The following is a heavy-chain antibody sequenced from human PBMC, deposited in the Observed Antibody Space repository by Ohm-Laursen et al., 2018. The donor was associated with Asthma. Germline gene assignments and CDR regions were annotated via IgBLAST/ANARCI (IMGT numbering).Heavy chain of an antibody. CDR1: GFSFGTFA. Sequence: SLRLSCAASGFSFGTFAMSWVRQPPGKGLEFVSDISGNGGVITNADSVKGRFTISRDNSKNTVYLQMNSLRAEDTAVYFCAKEVNSAGYFDYWGQGTLVTVSS. V-gene: IGHV3-23*01. CDR2: ISGNGGVI. J-gene: IGHJ4*02. D-gene: IGHD6-13*01. CDR3: AKEVNSAGYFDY.